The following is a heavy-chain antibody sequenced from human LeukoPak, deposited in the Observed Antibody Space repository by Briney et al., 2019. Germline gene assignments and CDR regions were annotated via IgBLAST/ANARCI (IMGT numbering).Heavy chain of an antibody. CDR2: ISYDGSNK. J-gene: IGHJ4*02. D-gene: IGHD3-10*01. V-gene: IGHV3-30*03. CDR3: ARDYRITIEIDY. CDR1: GFTFSNYG. Sequence: GRSLTLSCATSGFTFSNYGMHWVRQAPGKGLEWVAVISYDGSNKYYADSVKGRFTISRDNSKNTLYLQMNSLRAEDTAVYYCARDYRITIEIDYWGQGTLVTVSS.